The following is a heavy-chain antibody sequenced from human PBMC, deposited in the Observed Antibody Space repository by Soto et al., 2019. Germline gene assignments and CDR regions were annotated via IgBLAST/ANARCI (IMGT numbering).Heavy chain of an antibody. Sequence: SETLSLTCTVSGDSVSTRSYYWSWIRQPPGQGLEWIGYIYYTGSTNYSPSLKSRVTISVDTSKNRFSLNLGSVTAADTAVYYCAREGYSYAYFDYWGQGIMVTVSS. D-gene: IGHD3-16*01. CDR2: IYYTGST. V-gene: IGHV4-61*01. J-gene: IGHJ4*02. CDR1: GDSVSTRSYY. CDR3: AREGYSYAYFDY.